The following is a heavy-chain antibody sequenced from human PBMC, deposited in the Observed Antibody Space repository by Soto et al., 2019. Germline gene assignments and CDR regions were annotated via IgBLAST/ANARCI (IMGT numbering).Heavy chain of an antibody. CDR3: ARDGLMTTAPYGWYFDL. CDR1: GFTFSSYG. Sequence: QVQLVESGGGVVQPGRSLRLSCAASGFTFSSYGMHWVRQAPGKGLEWVEVIWYDGSNKYYADSVKGRFTISRDNSKNTLYLQMNSLRAEDTAVYYCARDGLMTTAPYGWYFDLWGRGTLVTVSS. CDR2: IWYDGSNK. J-gene: IGHJ2*01. D-gene: IGHD4-17*01. V-gene: IGHV3-33*01.